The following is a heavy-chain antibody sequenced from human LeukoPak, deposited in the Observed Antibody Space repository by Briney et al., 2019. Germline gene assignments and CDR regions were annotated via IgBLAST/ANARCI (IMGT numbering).Heavy chain of an antibody. V-gene: IGHV4-4*09. CDR3: ARRRDYYDSSGPSGLDAFDI. CDR1: GGSIRSYY. D-gene: IGHD3-22*01. J-gene: IGHJ3*02. CDR2: SYTSGST. Sequence: SETLSLTCTVSGGSIRSYYWSWIGQPPGKGLAGIGYSYTSGSTNYNPSLKSRVTISVDPSKNQFSLKLSSVTAADTAVYYCARRRDYYDSSGPSGLDAFDIWGQGTMVTVSS.